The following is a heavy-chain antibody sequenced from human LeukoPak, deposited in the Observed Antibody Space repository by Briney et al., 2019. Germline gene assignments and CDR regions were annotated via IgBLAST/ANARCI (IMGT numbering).Heavy chain of an antibody. J-gene: IGHJ4*02. CDR1: RFTFTNYS. D-gene: IGHD6-19*01. CDR3: ARGGENSGFDY. Sequence: GGSLRLACAASRFTFTNYSMNWVRQAPGKGLEWVSSISSLSNYIYYADSVKGRFTISRDNAKNSLYLQMNSLRAEDTALYYCARGGENSGFDYWGQGTLVIVSS. CDR2: ISSLSNYI. V-gene: IGHV3-21*01.